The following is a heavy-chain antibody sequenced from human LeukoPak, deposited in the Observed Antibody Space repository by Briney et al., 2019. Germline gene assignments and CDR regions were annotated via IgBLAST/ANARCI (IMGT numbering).Heavy chain of an antibody. J-gene: IGHJ6*02. CDR1: GFVFSSFE. D-gene: IGHD1-14*01. V-gene: IGHV3-48*03. CDR3: ARDGGPITLHYALDT. Sequence: GGSLRLSCAASGFVFSSFEMIWVRQAPGKGLEWVSYINSGASNIQYADSVKGRFTNSRDNAKNSLYLQMNALRGDDTAVYYCARDGGPITLHYALDTWGQGTTVTVSS. CDR2: INSGASNI.